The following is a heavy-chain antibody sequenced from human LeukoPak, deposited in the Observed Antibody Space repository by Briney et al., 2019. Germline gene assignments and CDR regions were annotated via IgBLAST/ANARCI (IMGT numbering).Heavy chain of an antibody. CDR2: INHSGST. D-gene: IGHD4-23*01. CDR1: GGSFSGYY. J-gene: IGHJ4*02. CDR3: ARIDYGGNSGLDY. Sequence: PSETLSLICAVYGGSFSGYYWSWIRQPPGKGLEWIGEINHSGSTNYNPSLKSRVTISVDTSKNQFSLRLSSVTAADTAVYYCARIDYGGNSGLDYWGQGTLVTVSS. V-gene: IGHV4-34*01.